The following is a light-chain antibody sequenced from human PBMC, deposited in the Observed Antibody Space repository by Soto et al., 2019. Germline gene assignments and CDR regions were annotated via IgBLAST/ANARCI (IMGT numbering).Light chain of an antibody. CDR2: DAS. V-gene: IGKV3-11*01. CDR3: QQRSNWPPWT. Sequence: EIVLTQSPATLSLSPGERATLSCRASQSVDSYLAWYQQKPGQAPRLLIYDASNRATGIPARFSGSGSGTDFTPTISSLEPEDLAVYYCQQRSNWPPWTFGQGTKVDIK. J-gene: IGKJ1*01. CDR1: QSVDSY.